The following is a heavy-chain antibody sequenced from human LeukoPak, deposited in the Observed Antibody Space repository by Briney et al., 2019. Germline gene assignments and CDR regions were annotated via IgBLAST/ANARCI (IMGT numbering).Heavy chain of an antibody. CDR1: GGSISGYY. CDR2: IYTSGST. D-gene: IGHD6-25*01. Sequence: SETLSLTCTVSGGSISGYYWSWIRQPAGKGLEWIGRIYTSGSTNYNPSLKSRVTMSVDTSKNQFSLRLNSVTAADTAVYYCARGAANSVQDYWGQGILVTVSS. J-gene: IGHJ4*02. CDR3: ARGAANSVQDY. V-gene: IGHV4-4*07.